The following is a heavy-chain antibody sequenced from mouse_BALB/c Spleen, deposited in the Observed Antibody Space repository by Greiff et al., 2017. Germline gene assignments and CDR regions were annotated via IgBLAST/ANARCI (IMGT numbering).Heavy chain of an antibody. CDR1: GYTFSSYW. D-gene: IGHD1-1*01. V-gene: IGHV1-9*01. CDR3: ARTLFYYGSSQAWFAY. Sequence: QVQLKQSGAELMKPGASVKISCKATGYTFSSYWIEWVKQRPGHGLEWIGEILPGSGSTNYNEKFKGKATFTADTSSNTAYMQLSSLTSEDSAVYYCARTLFYYGSSQAWFAYWGQGTLVTVSA. J-gene: IGHJ3*01. CDR2: ILPGSGST.